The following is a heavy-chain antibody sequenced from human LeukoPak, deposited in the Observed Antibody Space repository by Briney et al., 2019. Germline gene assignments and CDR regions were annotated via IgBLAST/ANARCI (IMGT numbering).Heavy chain of an antibody. CDR2: IYYSGST. D-gene: IGHD3-22*01. Sequence: PSETLSLTCTVSGASISTSSYYLGWIRQPPGKGLEWLGSIYYSGSTYYNPSLKSRVTISVDTSKNQFSLNLYSVTAADTAVFYCARSYYYDYRQIDYWGQGTLVTVSS. J-gene: IGHJ4*02. CDR1: GASISTSSYY. V-gene: IGHV4-39*01. CDR3: ARSYYYDYRQIDY.